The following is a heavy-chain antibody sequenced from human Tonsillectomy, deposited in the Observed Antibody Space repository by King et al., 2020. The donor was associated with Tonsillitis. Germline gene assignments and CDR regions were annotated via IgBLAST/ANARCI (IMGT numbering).Heavy chain of an antibody. V-gene: IGHV1-3*01. CDR1: GYTFTNYA. Sequence: VQLVQSGAEVKKPGASVKVSCKASGYTFTNYAILWVRQAPGQRLEWMGWIGAGSGNTKYSQNFQGRVTITRDTSASTAYRELRSLGSEDTAVYYCARDDPLPVGSPFDYWGQGTLVTVSS. CDR3: ARDDPLPVGSPFDY. CDR2: IGAGSGNT. J-gene: IGHJ4*02. D-gene: IGHD1-14*01.